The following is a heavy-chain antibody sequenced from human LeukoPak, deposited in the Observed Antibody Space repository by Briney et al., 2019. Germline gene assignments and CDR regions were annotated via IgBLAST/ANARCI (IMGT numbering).Heavy chain of an antibody. V-gene: IGHV3-30*18. Sequence: GGSLRLSCAASGFTFSSYWMSWVRQAPGKGLEWVAAVLYDGSKKYYADSVKGRFSIYRDNSNYTLYLQMNSVRAEDTAVYHCANFEGSSQAFHIWGQGTMVTVSS. CDR2: VLYDGSKK. D-gene: IGHD6-13*01. J-gene: IGHJ3*01. CDR1: GFTFSSYW. CDR3: ANFEGSSQAFHI.